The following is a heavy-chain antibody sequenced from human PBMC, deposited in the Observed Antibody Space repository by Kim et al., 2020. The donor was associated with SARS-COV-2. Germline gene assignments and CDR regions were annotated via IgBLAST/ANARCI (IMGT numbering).Heavy chain of an antibody. CDR1: GGSISSGGYY. D-gene: IGHD2-21*01. CDR2: IYYSGST. V-gene: IGHV4-31*03. CDR3: AREEEVNGMDV. Sequence: SETLSLTCTVSGGSISSGGYYWSWIRQHPGKGLEWIGYIYYSGSTYYNPSLKSRVTISVDTSKNQFSLKLSSVTAADTAVYYCAREEEVNGMDVWGQGTTVTVSS. J-gene: IGHJ6*02.